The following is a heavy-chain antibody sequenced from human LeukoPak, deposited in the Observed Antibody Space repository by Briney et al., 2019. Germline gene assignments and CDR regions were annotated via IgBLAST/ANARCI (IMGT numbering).Heavy chain of an antibody. CDR2: ISDSGGAT. Sequence: GGSLRLSCAASGXTFSDYAMSWVRQAPGKGLEWVSAISDSGGATYNADSVKGRFTISRDNSKNTLYLQMNSLRDEDTAVYYCARGRVVTVAAVVHSIYDYWGQGTLVTVST. J-gene: IGHJ4*02. D-gene: IGHD2-15*01. CDR1: GXTFSDYA. CDR3: ARGRVVTVAAVVHSIYDY. V-gene: IGHV3-23*01.